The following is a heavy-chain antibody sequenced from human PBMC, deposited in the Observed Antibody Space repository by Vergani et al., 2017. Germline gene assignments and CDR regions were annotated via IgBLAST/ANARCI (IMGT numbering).Heavy chain of an antibody. D-gene: IGHD2-2*01. V-gene: IGHV3-23*04. CDR3: AKGVYCSSTSCYEGRGYYYGMGV. CDR1: GFTFSSYA. Sequence: EVQLVESGGGLVQPGGSLRLSCVVSGFTFSSYAMSWVRQVPGKGLEWVSGISGSGGNTYYANSVKGRFTISRDNSKNTLYLQMNSLRADDTAVYYCAKGVYCSSTSCYEGRGYYYGMGVWGQGTTVTFSS. CDR2: ISGSGGNT. J-gene: IGHJ6*02.